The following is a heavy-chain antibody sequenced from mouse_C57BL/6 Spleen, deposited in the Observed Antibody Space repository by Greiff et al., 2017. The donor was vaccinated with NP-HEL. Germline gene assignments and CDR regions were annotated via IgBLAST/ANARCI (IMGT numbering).Heavy chain of an antibody. D-gene: IGHD1-1*01. CDR2: ISDGGSYT. CDR3: ARDQDYYGSSHFAY. J-gene: IGHJ3*01. CDR1: GFTFSSYA. V-gene: IGHV5-4*01. Sequence: EVKLVESGGGLVKPGGSLKLSCAASGFTFSSYAMSWVRQTPEKRLEWVATISDGGSYTYYPDNVKGRFPISRDNAKNNLYLQMSHLKSEDTAMYYCARDQDYYGSSHFAYWGQGTLVTVSA.